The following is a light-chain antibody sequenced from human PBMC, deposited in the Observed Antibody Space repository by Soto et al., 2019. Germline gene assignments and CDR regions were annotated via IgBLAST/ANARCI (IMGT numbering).Light chain of an antibody. Sequence: EIVLTQSPGTLSLSPGERATLSCRASQFVSSNSLAWYQQKRGQAPRLLIHDASSRATGVPTRISGSGSGTEFTLTISSLQSEDFAVYYCQQYNSWPLTFGGGTKVDIK. V-gene: IGKV3D-15*01. CDR3: QQYNSWPLT. J-gene: IGKJ4*01. CDR2: DAS. CDR1: QFVSSNS.